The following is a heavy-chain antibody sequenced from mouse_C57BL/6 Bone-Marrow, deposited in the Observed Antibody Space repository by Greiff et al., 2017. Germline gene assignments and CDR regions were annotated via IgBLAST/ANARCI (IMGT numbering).Heavy chain of an antibody. CDR3: ARGMYYGSSYGY. Sequence: VQLQQSGPELVKPGASVKISCKASGYAFSSSWMNWVKQRPGKGLEWIGRIYPGDGDTNYNGKFKGKATLTADKSSSTAYMQFSSLTSEDSAIYYCARGMYYGSSYGYWGQGTTLTVSS. V-gene: IGHV1-82*01. D-gene: IGHD1-1*01. CDR2: IYPGDGDT. J-gene: IGHJ2*01. CDR1: GYAFSSSW.